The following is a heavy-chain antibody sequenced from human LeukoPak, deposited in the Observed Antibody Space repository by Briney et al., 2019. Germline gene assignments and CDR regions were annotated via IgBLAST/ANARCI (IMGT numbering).Heavy chain of an antibody. V-gene: IGHV3-9*01. J-gene: IGHJ4*02. CDR2: ITWNSGSI. CDR1: GFTFSSYG. CDR3: AKDMRGYSYALNY. D-gene: IGHD5-18*01. Sequence: GGTLRLSCAASGFTFSSYGMSWVRQAPGKGLEWVSGITWNSGSIGYADSVKGRFTISRDNAKNSLYLQMNSLRAEDTALYYCAKDMRGYSYALNYWGQGTLVTVSS.